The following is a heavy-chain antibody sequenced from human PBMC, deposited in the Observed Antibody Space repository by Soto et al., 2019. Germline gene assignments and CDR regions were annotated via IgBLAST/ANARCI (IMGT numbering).Heavy chain of an antibody. CDR2: IYPGDSDT. Sequence: PGESLKISCKGSGYSFTSYWIGWVRQMPGKGLEWMGIIYPGDSDTRYSPSFQGQVTISADKSISTAYLQWSSLKASDTAMYYCATLQKITVVRGVPGGWFDPWGQGTLVTVSS. CDR1: GYSFTSYW. D-gene: IGHD3-10*01. CDR3: ATLQKITVVRGVPGGWFDP. J-gene: IGHJ5*02. V-gene: IGHV5-51*01.